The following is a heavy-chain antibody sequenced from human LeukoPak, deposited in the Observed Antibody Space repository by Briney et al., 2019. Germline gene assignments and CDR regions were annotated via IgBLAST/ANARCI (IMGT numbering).Heavy chain of an antibody. V-gene: IGHV4-31*03. D-gene: IGHD3-10*01. CDR3: AGGGNRFGGFYFDY. J-gene: IGHJ4*02. CDR2: IHHSGSS. Sequence: SETLSLTCTVSADSLSSGGHYWAWIRQLPGKGLESIGFIHHSGSSRHNPSLKDRVAISVDASRKQLALRLSSVTAADTAIYYCAGGGNRFGGFYFDYWGQGIQVIVSS. CDR1: ADSLSSGGHY.